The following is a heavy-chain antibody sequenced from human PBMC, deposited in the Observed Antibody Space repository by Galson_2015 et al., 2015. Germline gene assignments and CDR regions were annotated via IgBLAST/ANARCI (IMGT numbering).Heavy chain of an antibody. CDR3: AKDYGGTAMGKYYFDY. D-gene: IGHD5-18*01. CDR2: ISASGGST. V-gene: IGHV3-23*01. CDR1: GFTFSSYP. Sequence: SLRLSCAASGFTFSSYPMGWDRQAPGKGLEWVSGISASGGSTYYADSVKGRFTISRDSSKNTLYLQMNSLRPEDTAVYYCAKDYGGTAMGKYYFDYWGQGTLVSVSS. J-gene: IGHJ4*02.